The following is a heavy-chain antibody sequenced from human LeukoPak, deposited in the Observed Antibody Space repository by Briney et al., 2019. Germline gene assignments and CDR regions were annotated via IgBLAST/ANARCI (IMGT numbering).Heavy chain of an antibody. CDR1: GGSISRYY. Sequence: SETLSLTCTVSGGSISRYYWSWTRQPPGKGLEWIGYIYTSGSTKYNPSLKSRVTISEDTSKNQFSLKLSSVTAADTAVYYCARQYYDILTGYYYAFDIWGQGTMVTVSS. V-gene: IGHV4-4*09. J-gene: IGHJ3*02. CDR2: IYTSGST. CDR3: ARQYYDILTGYYYAFDI. D-gene: IGHD3-9*01.